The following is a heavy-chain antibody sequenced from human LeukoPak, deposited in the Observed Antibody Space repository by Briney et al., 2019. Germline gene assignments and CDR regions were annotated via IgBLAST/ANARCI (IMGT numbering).Heavy chain of an antibody. V-gene: IGHV4-39*01. Sequence: SETLSLTCTVSGGSISSYYWGWIRQPPGKGLEWIGSIYYSGSTYYNPSLKSRVTISVDTSKNQFSLKLSSVTAADTAVYYCASSSLEWLLGPDYWGQGTLVTVSS. CDR1: GGSISSYY. CDR3: ASSSLEWLLGPDY. D-gene: IGHD3-3*01. J-gene: IGHJ4*02. CDR2: IYYSGST.